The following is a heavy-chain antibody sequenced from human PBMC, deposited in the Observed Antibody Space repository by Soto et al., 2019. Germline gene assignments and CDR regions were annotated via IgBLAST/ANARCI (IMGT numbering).Heavy chain of an antibody. V-gene: IGHV3-9*01. CDR1: GFTFDDYA. D-gene: IGHD6-13*01. Sequence: GGSLRLSCAASGFTFDDYAMHWVRQAPGKGLEWVSGISWNSGSIGYADSVKGRFTISRDNAKNSPYLQMNSLRAEDTALYYCATTRIAAAGPPGGFDYWGQGTLVTVSS. CDR2: ISWNSGSI. CDR3: ATTRIAAAGPPGGFDY. J-gene: IGHJ4*02.